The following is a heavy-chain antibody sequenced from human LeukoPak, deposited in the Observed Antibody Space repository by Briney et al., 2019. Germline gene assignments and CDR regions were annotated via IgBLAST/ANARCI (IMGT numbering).Heavy chain of an antibody. Sequence: PSETLSLTCTVSGGSISSYYWSCIRQPPGKGLEWIGSIYHSGSTYYNPSLKSRVTISVDTSKNQFSLKLSSVTAADTAVYYCASGVVRGVIIGYYYMDVWGKGTTVTVSS. CDR1: GGSISSYY. J-gene: IGHJ6*03. D-gene: IGHD3-10*01. V-gene: IGHV4-59*08. CDR2: IYHSGST. CDR3: ASGVVRGVIIGYYYMDV.